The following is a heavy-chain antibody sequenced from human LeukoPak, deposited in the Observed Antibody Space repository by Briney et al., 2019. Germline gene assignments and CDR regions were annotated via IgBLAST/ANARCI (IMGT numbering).Heavy chain of an antibody. CDR1: GFTFSSFS. D-gene: IGHD1-26*01. J-gene: IGHJ4*02. V-gene: IGHV3-64*01. CDR3: ARRVTYSWAYDY. Sequence: GGSLRLSCSASGFTFSSFSMDWVRQAPGKGLEYVSGISGNADSTFYAKSVRGRFTISRDNSQNTMYLQMGSLRPEDMGLFYCARRVTYSWAYDYWGQGTLVTVSA. CDR2: ISGNADST.